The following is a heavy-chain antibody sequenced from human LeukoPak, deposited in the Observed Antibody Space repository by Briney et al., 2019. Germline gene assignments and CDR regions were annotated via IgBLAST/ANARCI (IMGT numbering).Heavy chain of an antibody. V-gene: IGHV4-59*08. J-gene: IGHJ4*02. Sequence: PSETLSLTCTVSGGSLRTYYWSWIRQPPGKGLEWIGYIYYSGSTNYNPSLKSRVTMSVDTSNNQFSLKLSSVTAADTAVYYCARHPSAVAGKTFDCWGQGILVTVSS. D-gene: IGHD6-19*01. CDR2: IYYSGST. CDR1: GGSLRTYY. CDR3: ARHPSAVAGKTFDC.